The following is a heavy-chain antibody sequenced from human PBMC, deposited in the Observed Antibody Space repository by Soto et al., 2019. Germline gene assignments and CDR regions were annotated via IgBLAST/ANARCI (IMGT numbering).Heavy chain of an antibody. CDR1: GGSISSGGYY. D-gene: IGHD3-16*01. CDR3: GGGFLGDGADI. CDR2: IYYSGST. Sequence: QVQLQESGPGLVKPSQTLSLTCTVSGGSISSGGYYWSWIRQHPGKGLEWIGYIYYSGSTYYNLSLKTRVTISVDTSKNQVPLNLSSVTAADTAVYYCGGGFLGDGADIWGQGAMVTVSS. V-gene: IGHV4-31*03. J-gene: IGHJ3*02.